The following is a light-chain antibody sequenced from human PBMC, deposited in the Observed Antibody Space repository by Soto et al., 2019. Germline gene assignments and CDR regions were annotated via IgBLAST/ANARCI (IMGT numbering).Light chain of an antibody. Sequence: QSALTQPASVSGSPGQSITISCTGTSSDVGSYNLVSWFQQHPGKAPKLMIYEGSKRPSGVSNRFSGSKSGNTASLTISGLQAEDEADSYCCSYAVTNILVVGGGTKVTVL. CDR2: EGS. J-gene: IGLJ2*01. CDR3: CSYAVTNILV. V-gene: IGLV2-23*01. CDR1: SSDVGSYNL.